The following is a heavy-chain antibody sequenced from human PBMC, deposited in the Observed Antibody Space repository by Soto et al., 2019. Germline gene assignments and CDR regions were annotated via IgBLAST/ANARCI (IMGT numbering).Heavy chain of an antibody. Sequence: GGSLRLSCAASGFTFSSYGMHWVRQAPGKGLEGVAVKWYDGSNKYYADSVKGRFTISRDNSKNTLYLQMNSLRAEDTAVYYCARGHLLLSHDYYYMDVWGKGTTVTVSS. V-gene: IGHV3-33*01. D-gene: IGHD2-2*01. CDR1: GFTFSSYG. CDR2: KWYDGSNK. J-gene: IGHJ6*03. CDR3: ARGHLLLSHDYYYMDV.